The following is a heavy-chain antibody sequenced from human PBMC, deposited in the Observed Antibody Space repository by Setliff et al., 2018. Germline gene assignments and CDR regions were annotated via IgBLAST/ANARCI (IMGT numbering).Heavy chain of an antibody. V-gene: IGHV3-7*01. CDR1: GFSFSRYW. D-gene: IGHD6-25*01. Sequence: GGSLRLSCAASGFSFSRYWMTWVRQAPGKGLEWVANIKEDGSEKNYVDSVKGRFTMSRDNAKNTLYLQMNSLRAEDTAVYYCARDRSGGRDYW. J-gene: IGHJ4*01. CDR3: ARDRSGGRDY. CDR2: IKEDGSEK.